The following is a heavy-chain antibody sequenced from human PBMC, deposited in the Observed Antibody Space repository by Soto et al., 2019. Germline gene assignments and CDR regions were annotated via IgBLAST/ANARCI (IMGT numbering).Heavy chain of an antibody. Sequence: QLQLQESGPGLVKPSETLSLTCTVSGGSISSSSYYWGWIRQPPGKGLEWIGSIYYSGSTYYNPPLKSRVTISVDTSKNQFSLKLSSVTAADTAVYYCARRDPELEAIDYWGQGTLVTVSS. J-gene: IGHJ4*02. CDR1: GGSISSSSYY. D-gene: IGHD3-10*01. CDR2: IYYSGST. V-gene: IGHV4-39*01. CDR3: ARRDPELEAIDY.